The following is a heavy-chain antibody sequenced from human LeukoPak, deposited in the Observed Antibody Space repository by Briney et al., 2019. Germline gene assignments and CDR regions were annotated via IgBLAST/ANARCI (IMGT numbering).Heavy chain of an antibody. J-gene: IGHJ4*02. D-gene: IGHD6-19*01. CDR1: GGSISSSSYY. V-gene: IGHV4-39*07. Sequence: SETLSLTCTVSGGSISSSSYYWGWIRQPPGKGLEWIGSIYYSGSTNYNPSLKSRVTISVDTSKNQFSLKLSSVTAADTAVYYCARGARGSSGFYGYWGQGTLVTVSS. CDR3: ARGARGSSGFYGY. CDR2: IYYSGST.